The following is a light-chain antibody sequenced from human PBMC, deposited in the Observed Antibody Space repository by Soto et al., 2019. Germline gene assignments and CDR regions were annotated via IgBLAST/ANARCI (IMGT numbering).Light chain of an antibody. CDR1: SSDVGGYNY. J-gene: IGLJ1*01. Sequence: QSAVTQPASVSGSPGQSITISCTGTSSDVGGYNYVSWYQHHPGKAPKLMIYDVSNRPPGVSNRFSGSKSGNTASLSISGLQPEDEADYYCSSYTTSNTRQIVFGTGTKVTVL. CDR2: DVS. CDR3: SSYTTSNTRQIV. V-gene: IGLV2-14*03.